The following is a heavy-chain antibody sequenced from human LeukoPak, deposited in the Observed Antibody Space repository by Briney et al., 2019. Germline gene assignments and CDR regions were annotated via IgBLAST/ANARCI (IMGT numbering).Heavy chain of an antibody. CDR3: ARETDYSHPNYFDP. V-gene: IGHV4-4*02. Sequence: GSLRLSCAASGFTFSSYAMSWVRQSPGKGLEFIGQISRIGNTNYNPSLRSRVSVSMDKSQNLFSLNLTSVTAADTAVYYCARETDYSHPNYFDPWGQGTLVTVSS. CDR2: ISRIGNT. D-gene: IGHD4-11*01. CDR1: GFTFSSYAM. J-gene: IGHJ5*02.